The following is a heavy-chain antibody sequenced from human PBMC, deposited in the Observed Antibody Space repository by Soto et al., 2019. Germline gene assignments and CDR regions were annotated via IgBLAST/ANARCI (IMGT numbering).Heavy chain of an antibody. J-gene: IGHJ5*02. CDR1: GFTFSSYA. V-gene: IGHV3-23*01. Sequence: EVQLLESGGGLVQPGGSLRLSCAASGFTFSSYAMSWVRQAPGKGLEWVSTMSGSGGSTYYADSVKGRFTISRDISKNTLYMQMNSLRAEDTAVYYCAKVPYSDGYNWFDPWGQGTLVTVSS. CDR2: MSGSGGST. CDR3: AKVPYSDGYNWFDP. D-gene: IGHD5-18*01.